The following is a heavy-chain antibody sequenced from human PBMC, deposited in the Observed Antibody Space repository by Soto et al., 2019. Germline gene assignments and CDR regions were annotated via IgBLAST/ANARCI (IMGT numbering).Heavy chain of an antibody. Sequence: ASVKVSCKASGYTFTGYCMHWVRQAPGQGLEWMGWSNPNSGGTSYAQKFQGRVTMTRDTSISTAYMELSTLRSDDTAVYYCARGRPVNSGYCSGCSCHWFDTWGQGTRVTVSS. V-gene: IGHV1-2*02. D-gene: IGHD2-15*01. CDR1: GYTFTGYC. CDR2: SNPNSGGT. CDR3: ARGRPVNSGYCSGCSCHWFDT. J-gene: IGHJ5*02.